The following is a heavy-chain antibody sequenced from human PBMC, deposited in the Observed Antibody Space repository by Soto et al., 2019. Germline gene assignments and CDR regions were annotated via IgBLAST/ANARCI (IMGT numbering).Heavy chain of an antibody. Sequence: GESLKISCKGSGYSFTSYWIGWVRQMPGKGLEWMGIIYPGDSDTRYSPSFQGQVTISADKSISTAYLQWSSLKASDTAMYYCARAIDYYGSGSYEYFQHWGQGTLVTVSS. D-gene: IGHD3-10*01. J-gene: IGHJ1*01. CDR1: GYSFTSYW. CDR2: IYPGDSDT. CDR3: ARAIDYYGSGSYEYFQH. V-gene: IGHV5-51*01.